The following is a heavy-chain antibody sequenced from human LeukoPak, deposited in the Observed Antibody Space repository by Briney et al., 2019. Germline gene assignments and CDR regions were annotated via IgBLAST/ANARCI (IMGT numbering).Heavy chain of an antibody. D-gene: IGHD3-22*01. Sequence: PGRSLRLSCAASGFTFSSYGMHWVRQAPGKGLEWVAVIWYDGSNKYYADSVKGRFTISRDNSKNTLYLQMNSLRVEDTAVYYCARGYYDSSYYYYYGMDVWGQGTTVTVSS. CDR2: IWYDGSNK. CDR3: ARGYYDSSYYYYYGMDV. V-gene: IGHV3-33*01. J-gene: IGHJ6*02. CDR1: GFTFSSYG.